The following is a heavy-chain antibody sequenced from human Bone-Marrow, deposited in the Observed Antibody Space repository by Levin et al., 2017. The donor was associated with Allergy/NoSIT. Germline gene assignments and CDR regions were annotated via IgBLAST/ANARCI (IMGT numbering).Heavy chain of an antibody. Sequence: PSETLSLTCTVSGGSMSDSYWSWIRQSPGKGLEWIGYIYTSGSTDYKPSLKSRVTISIDTSKNQFFLELRSVTPADTAIYYCVRESLLPATIRCFDPWGPGTLVTVSS. CDR3: VRESLLPATIRCFDP. V-gene: IGHV4-59*01. CDR1: GGSMSDSY. D-gene: IGHD4-11*01. J-gene: IGHJ5*02. CDR2: IYTSGST.